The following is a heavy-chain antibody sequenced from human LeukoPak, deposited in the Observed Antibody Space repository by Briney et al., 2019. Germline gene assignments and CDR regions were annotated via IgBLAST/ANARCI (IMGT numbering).Heavy chain of an antibody. J-gene: IGHJ3*02. V-gene: IGHV3-30*02. Sequence: GGSLRLSCAASGFTFSSYGMHWVRQAPGKGLEWVAFIRYDGSNKYYADSVKGRFTISRDNSKNTLYLQMNSLRAEDTAVYYCAKLPIVGSGSFDAFDIWGQGTMVTASS. CDR3: AKLPIVGSGSFDAFDI. CDR2: IRYDGSNK. CDR1: GFTFSSYG. D-gene: IGHD3-10*01.